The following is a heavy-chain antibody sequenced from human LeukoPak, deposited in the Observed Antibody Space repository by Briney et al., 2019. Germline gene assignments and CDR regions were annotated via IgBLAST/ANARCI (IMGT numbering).Heavy chain of an antibody. D-gene: IGHD2-2*01. CDR3: ARHPQVPAAYDY. V-gene: IGHV4-59*08. J-gene: IGHJ4*02. Sequence: SQTLSLTCTVSGGSISSYYWSWIRQPPGKGLEWIGYIYYSGGTNYNPSLKSRVTISVDTSKNQFSLKLSSVTAADTAVYYCARHPQVPAAYDYWGQGTLVTVSS. CDR2: IYYSGGT. CDR1: GGSISSYY.